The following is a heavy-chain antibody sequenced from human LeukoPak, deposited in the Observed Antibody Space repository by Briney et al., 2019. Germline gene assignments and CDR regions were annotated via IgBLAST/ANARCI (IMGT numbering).Heavy chain of an antibody. D-gene: IGHD5-12*01. Sequence: GGSVTVSCQACVYTFTNYVMGGVGQARGQGGAWVGGISAYNWNTNYAQKLREGVTLTTDAYTRTASVDLRSLSSDDTTVCYCVWVRHSGFRYVDSWGQGTLVTVS. CDR1: VYTFTNYV. CDR2: ISAYNWNT. V-gene: IGHV1-18*01. CDR3: VWVRHSGFRYVDS. J-gene: IGHJ4*02.